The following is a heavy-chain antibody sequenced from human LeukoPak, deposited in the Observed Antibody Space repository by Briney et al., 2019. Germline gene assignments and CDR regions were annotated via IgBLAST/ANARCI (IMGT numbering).Heavy chain of an antibody. CDR3: ARGNYYDSSGKFDY. D-gene: IGHD3-22*01. Sequence: GASVKVSCKASGYIFTDYYMHWVRQAPGQGLEWMGWINPNSGGTNYAQKFQGRVTMTRDTSISTAYMELSRLRSDDTAVYYCARGNYYDSSGKFDYWGQGTLVTVSS. CDR1: GYIFTDYY. CDR2: INPNSGGT. J-gene: IGHJ4*02. V-gene: IGHV1-2*02.